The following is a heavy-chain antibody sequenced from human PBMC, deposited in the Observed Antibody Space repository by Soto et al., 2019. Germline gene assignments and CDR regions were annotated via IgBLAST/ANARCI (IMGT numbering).Heavy chain of an antibody. Sequence: PSETLSLTCAVYGGSFSGYYWSWIRQPPGKGLEWIGEINHSGSTNYNPSLKSRVTISVDTSKNQFSLKLSSVTAADTAVYYCAKEWESDRPYNFDYWGQGTLVTVAS. CDR3: AKEWESDRPYNFDY. J-gene: IGHJ4*02. CDR2: INHSGST. V-gene: IGHV4-34*01. CDR1: GGSFSGYY. D-gene: IGHD3-16*02.